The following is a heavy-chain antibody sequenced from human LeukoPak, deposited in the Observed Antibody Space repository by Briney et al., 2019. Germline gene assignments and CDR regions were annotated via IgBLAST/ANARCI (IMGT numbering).Heavy chain of an antibody. CDR1: GFTFSSYW. Sequence: GSLRLSCAASGFTFSSYWMSWVRQSPGKGLEWIGEVYDNGSTNYNPSLKSRVTISVDKSKNQFSLKLTSVTAADTAVYYCASPRADRSTWYAVDYWGQGTLVTVSS. J-gene: IGHJ4*02. V-gene: IGHV4-4*02. D-gene: IGHD2/OR15-2a*01. CDR2: VYDNGST. CDR3: ASPRADRSTWYAVDY.